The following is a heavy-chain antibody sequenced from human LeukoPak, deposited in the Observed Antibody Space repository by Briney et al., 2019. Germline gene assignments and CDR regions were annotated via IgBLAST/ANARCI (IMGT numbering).Heavy chain of an antibody. CDR3: ARDRRASITMIVADWFDP. CDR2: TYHSGST. D-gene: IGHD3-22*01. V-gene: IGHV4-38-2*02. J-gene: IGHJ5*02. CDR1: GYSISSGYY. Sequence: SETLSLTCTVSGYSISSGYYWGWIRQPPGKGLEWIGSTYHSGSTYYHPSLKSRVTISVDTSKNQFSLKLSSVTAADTAVYYCARDRRASITMIVADWFDPWGQGTLVTVSS.